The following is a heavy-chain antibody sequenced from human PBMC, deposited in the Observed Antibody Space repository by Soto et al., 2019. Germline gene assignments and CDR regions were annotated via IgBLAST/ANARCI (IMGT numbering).Heavy chain of an antibody. CDR1: GFTFSSYW. J-gene: IGHJ2*01. Sequence: EVQLVESGGGLVQPGGSLRLSCAASGFTFSSYWMHWVRQAPGKGLVWVSRTNSDGSSTSYADSVKGRFTISRDNAKNTLYLQMNILRAEDTAVYYCARGGSLNWYFDLWGRGTLVTVSS. V-gene: IGHV3-74*01. D-gene: IGHD1-26*01. CDR3: ARGGSLNWYFDL. CDR2: TNSDGSST.